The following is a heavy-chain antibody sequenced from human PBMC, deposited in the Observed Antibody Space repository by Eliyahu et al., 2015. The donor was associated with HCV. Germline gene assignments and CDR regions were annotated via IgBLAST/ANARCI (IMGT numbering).Heavy chain of an antibody. CDR2: ISVTGSIT. CDR1: RSTFXSDK. V-gene: IGHV3-48*03. CDR3: ARDLRDSSGWPYFDL. J-gene: IGHJ4*02. Sequence: EEQLVXSGGGXVQPGGSLRLXCTASRSTFXSDKMNWFRQXPGKGLEWVSYISVTGSITHYADSVKGRFTVSRDNDKKSTYLQMNGLRGEDTGVYYCARDLRDSSGWPYFDLWGQGTLVSVSS. D-gene: IGHD3-22*01.